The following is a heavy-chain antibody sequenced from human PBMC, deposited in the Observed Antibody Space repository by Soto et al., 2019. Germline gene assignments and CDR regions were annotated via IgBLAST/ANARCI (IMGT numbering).Heavy chain of an antibody. CDR1: GASIRDGDYY. Sequence: SETLSLTCSVSGASIRDGDYYWSWLRQPPGKGPEWIGIIDYTGGTHYNPTLTGPVSMSVDTSANQFSLKVNFVTAADSAVYYCARVGYGDYGRGYYFDFWGPGXLVTV. CDR2: IDYTGGT. J-gene: IGHJ4*02. CDR3: ARVGYGDYGRGYYFDF. V-gene: IGHV4-30-4*01. D-gene: IGHD4-17*01.